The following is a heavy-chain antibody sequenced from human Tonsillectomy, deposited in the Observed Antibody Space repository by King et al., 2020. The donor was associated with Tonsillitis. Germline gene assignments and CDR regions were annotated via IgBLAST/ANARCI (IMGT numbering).Heavy chain of an antibody. D-gene: IGHD3-9*01. CDR2: IYYGGST. V-gene: IGHV4-39*01. J-gene: IGHJ3*02. CDR3: ARNSNDILTGFYPAFDI. Sequence: QLQESGPGLVKPSETLSLTCTVSRGSISSNTYYWGWIRQPPGKGLGWIGNIYYGGSTYYNPSLKSRVTISVDTSKNQFSLKLSSVTAADTAVYYCARNSNDILTGFYPAFDIWGQGTMVTVSS. CDR1: RGSISSNTYY.